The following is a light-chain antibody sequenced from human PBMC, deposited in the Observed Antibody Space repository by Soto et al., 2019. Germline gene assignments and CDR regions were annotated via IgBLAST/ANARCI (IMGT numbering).Light chain of an antibody. CDR1: QSLVHSDGIAY. CDR3: MQGTHWPIT. Sequence: DVVVLHTQMSLPVTLVQPASFSCRSNQSLVHSDGIAYFSWFQQRPGRSPRRLIYKVSNRDSGVPARFSGSGSGTDFALKISRVEAEDVGVYYCMQGTHWPITYGQGTLLEI. J-gene: IGKJ5*01. CDR2: KVS. V-gene: IGKV2-30*02.